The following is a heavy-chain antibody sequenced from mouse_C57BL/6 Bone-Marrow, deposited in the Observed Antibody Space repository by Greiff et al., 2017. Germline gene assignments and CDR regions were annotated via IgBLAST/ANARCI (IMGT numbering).Heavy chain of an antibody. CDR1: GYTFTSYW. Sequence: EVQLQQSGTVLARPGASVKMSCKTSGYTFTSYWMHWVKQRPGQGLEWIGAIYPGNSDTSYNQKFKGKAKLTAVTSASTAYMELSSLTNEDSAVYYCTSDDYDVLLFAYWGQGTLVTVSA. V-gene: IGHV1-5*01. J-gene: IGHJ3*01. CDR2: IYPGNSDT. CDR3: TSDDYDVLLFAY. D-gene: IGHD2-4*01.